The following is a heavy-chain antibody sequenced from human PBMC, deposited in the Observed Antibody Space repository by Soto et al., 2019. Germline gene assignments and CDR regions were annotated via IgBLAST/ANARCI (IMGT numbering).Heavy chain of an antibody. CDR3: ASSNIAAAGFYYYGMDV. Sequence: QVQLQESGPGLEKPSETMSLTCTGYGGSISSYYWSWIRQPPGKELEWIGYIYYSGSPNYNPSLKSRVTISVDTSKNQFSLKLSSVTAADTAVYYCASSNIAAAGFYYYGMDVWGRGTTVTVSS. J-gene: IGHJ6*02. CDR2: IYYSGSP. D-gene: IGHD6-13*01. V-gene: IGHV4-59*01. CDR1: GGSISSYY.